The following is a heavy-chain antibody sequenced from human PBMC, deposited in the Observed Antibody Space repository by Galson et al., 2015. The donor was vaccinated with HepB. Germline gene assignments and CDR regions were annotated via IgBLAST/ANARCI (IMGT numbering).Heavy chain of an antibody. CDR1: GFTFSSHW. CDR3: ARGYNSGLDY. CDR2: ISSSGRYT. J-gene: IGHJ4*02. Sequence: SLRLSCAASGFTFSSHWMSWIRQAPGKGLEWVSFISSSGRYTNYADSVKGRFTLSRDNAKNSLFLQMNSLRADDTAVYYCARGYNSGLDYWGQGTLVTVSS. D-gene: IGHD6-19*01. V-gene: IGHV3-11*06.